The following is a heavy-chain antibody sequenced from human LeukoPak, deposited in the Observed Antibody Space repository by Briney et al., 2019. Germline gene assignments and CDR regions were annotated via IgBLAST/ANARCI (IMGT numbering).Heavy chain of an antibody. CDR1: GGTFSSYA. V-gene: IGHV1-69*13. D-gene: IGHD3-22*01. CDR3: ARVYDSSGWGGFDI. J-gene: IGHJ3*02. CDR2: IIPIFGTA. Sequence: GASVKVSCKASGGTFSSYAISWVRQAPGQGLEWMGGIIPIFGTANYAQKFQGRVTITADESTSTAYMELSSLRSEDTAVYSCARVYDSSGWGGFDIWGQGTMVTVSS.